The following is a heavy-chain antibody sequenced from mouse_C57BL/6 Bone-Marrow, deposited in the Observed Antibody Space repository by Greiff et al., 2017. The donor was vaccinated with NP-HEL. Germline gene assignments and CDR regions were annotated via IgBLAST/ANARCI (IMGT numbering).Heavy chain of an antibody. CDR1: GYAFSSYW. Sequence: QVQLKQSGAELVKPGASVKISCKASGYAFSSYWMNWVKQRPGKGLEWIGQIYPGDGDTNYNGKFKGKATLTADKSSSTAYMQLSSLTSEDSAVYFCARGGYDYDRGGYYFDYWGQGTTLTVSS. V-gene: IGHV1-80*01. D-gene: IGHD2-4*01. CDR2: IYPGDGDT. CDR3: ARGGYDYDRGGYYFDY. J-gene: IGHJ2*01.